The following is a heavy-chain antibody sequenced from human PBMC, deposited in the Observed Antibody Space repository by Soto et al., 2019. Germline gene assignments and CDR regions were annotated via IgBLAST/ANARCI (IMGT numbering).Heavy chain of an antibody. Sequence: SETLSLTCTVSGGSISSGGYYWSWIRPHPGKGLEWIGYIYYSGSTYYNPSLKSRVTISVDTSKNQFSLKLSSVTAADTAVYYCARDWDITGTTDWGQGTLVTVSS. V-gene: IGHV4-31*03. CDR3: ARDWDITGTTD. D-gene: IGHD1-7*01. CDR1: GGSISSGGYY. J-gene: IGHJ4*02. CDR2: IYYSGST.